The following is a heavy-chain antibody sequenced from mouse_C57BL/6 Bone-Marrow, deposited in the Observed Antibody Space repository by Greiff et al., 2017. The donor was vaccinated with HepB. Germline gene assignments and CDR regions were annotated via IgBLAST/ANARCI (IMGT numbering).Heavy chain of an antibody. CDR1: GFTFSNYW. D-gene: IGHD3-2*02. Sequence: EVKLEESGGGLVQPGGSMKLSCVASGFTFSNYWMNWVRQSPEKGLEWVAQIRLKSDNYATHYAESVKGRFTISRDDSKSSVYLQMNNLRAEDTGIYYCTGDSSGYGDYWGQGTTLTVSS. V-gene: IGHV6-3*01. CDR3: TGDSSGYGDY. CDR2: IRLKSDNYAT. J-gene: IGHJ2*01.